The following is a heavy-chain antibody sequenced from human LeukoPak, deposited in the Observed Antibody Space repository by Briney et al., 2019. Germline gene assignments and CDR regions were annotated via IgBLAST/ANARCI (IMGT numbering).Heavy chain of an antibody. V-gene: IGHV4-61*08. CDR3: ARDARNSNQRSDAFDI. J-gene: IGHJ3*02. CDR1: GGSISSGGYS. CDR2: IYYSGST. Sequence: PSQTLSLTCAVSGGSISSGGYSWSWIRQPPGKGLEWIGYIYYSGSTNYNPSLKSRVTISVDTSKNQFSLKLSSVTAADTAMYYCARDARNSNQRSDAFDIWGQGTVVTVSS. D-gene: IGHD4-11*01.